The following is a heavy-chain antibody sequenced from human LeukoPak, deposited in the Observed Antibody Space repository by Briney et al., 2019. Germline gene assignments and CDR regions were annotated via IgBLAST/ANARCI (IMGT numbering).Heavy chain of an antibody. D-gene: IGHD3-9*01. Sequence: ASVKVSCKASGYTFTSYYMHWVRQAPGQGLEWMGWINPNSGGTNYAQKFQGRVTMTRDTSISTAYMELSRLRSDDTAVYYCARDYDILTGYYTGAFDIWGQGTMVTVSS. J-gene: IGHJ3*02. V-gene: IGHV1-2*02. CDR1: GYTFTSYY. CDR3: ARDYDILTGYYTGAFDI. CDR2: INPNSGGT.